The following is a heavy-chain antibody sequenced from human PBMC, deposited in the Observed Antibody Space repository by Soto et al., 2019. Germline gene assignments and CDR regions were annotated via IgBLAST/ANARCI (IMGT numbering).Heavy chain of an antibody. J-gene: IGHJ6*04. V-gene: IGHV4-31*03. CDR2: IYYSGST. Sequence: SETLSLTCTFSVVSISSGGYYCSWIRQHPWKGLEWIGYIYYSGSTYYNPSLKSRVTISVDTSKNQFSLKLSSVTAADTAVYYCARDRKQLVVWEVLGDLYHCGMDVGGNGTTVTVA. D-gene: IGHD6-6*01. CDR1: VVSISSGGYY. CDR3: ARDRKQLVVWEVLGDLYHCGMDV.